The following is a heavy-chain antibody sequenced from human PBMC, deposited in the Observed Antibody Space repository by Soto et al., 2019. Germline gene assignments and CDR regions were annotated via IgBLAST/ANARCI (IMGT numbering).Heavy chain of an antibody. CDR1: GFTFSSYS. CDR3: ARGRPPPGDYDGH. J-gene: IGHJ4*02. V-gene: IGHV3-21*01. D-gene: IGHD4-17*01. Sequence: EVQLVESGGGLVKPGGSLRLSCAASGFTFSSYSMNWVRQAPGKGLEWVSSITSSSSFIFYPDAVKGRFAISRDNAKNSLYSQNDSLGAGEPGVFYWARGRPPPGDYDGHWGQGTLVTVSS. CDR2: ITSSSSFI.